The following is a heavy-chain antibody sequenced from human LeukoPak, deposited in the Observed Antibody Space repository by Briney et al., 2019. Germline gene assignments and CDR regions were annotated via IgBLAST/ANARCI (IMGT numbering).Heavy chain of an antibody. CDR3: AKDEWSAWPARHFDY. CDR1: GFTFSSYA. V-gene: IGHV3-23*01. Sequence: GGSLRLSCAASGFTFSSYAMSRVRQAPGKGLEWVSAISGSGGSTYYADSVKGRFTISRDNSKNTLYLQMNSLRAEDTAVYYCAKDEWSAWPARHFDYWGQGTLVTVSS. J-gene: IGHJ4*02. CDR2: ISGSGGST. D-gene: IGHD3-3*01.